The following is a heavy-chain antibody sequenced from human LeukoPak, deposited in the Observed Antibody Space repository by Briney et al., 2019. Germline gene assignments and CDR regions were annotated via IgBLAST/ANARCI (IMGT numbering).Heavy chain of an antibody. D-gene: IGHD5-24*01. CDR2: IYHSGST. CDR1: GYSISSGYY. Sequence: SETLSLTCTVSGYSISSGYYWGWIRQPPGKGLEWIGSIYHSGSTYYNPSLKSRVTISVDTSKNQFSLKLSSVTAADTAVYYCARDGEMATIENYFDYWGKGTTVTVSS. CDR3: ARDGEMATIENYFDY. J-gene: IGHJ4*03. V-gene: IGHV4-38-2*02.